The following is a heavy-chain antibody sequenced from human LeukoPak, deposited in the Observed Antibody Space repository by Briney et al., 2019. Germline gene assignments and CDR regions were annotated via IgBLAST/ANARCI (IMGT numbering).Heavy chain of an antibody. J-gene: IGHJ4*02. Sequence: GGYLRLSCAASGFTFSSYSMNWVRQAPGKGLEWVSYISSSSSTIYYADSVKGRFTISRDNAKNSLYLQMNSLRAEDTAVYYCARQSRAMTGDYWGQGTLVTVSS. CDR2: ISSSSSTI. D-gene: IGHD5-18*01. CDR3: ARQSRAMTGDY. V-gene: IGHV3-48*01. CDR1: GFTFSSYS.